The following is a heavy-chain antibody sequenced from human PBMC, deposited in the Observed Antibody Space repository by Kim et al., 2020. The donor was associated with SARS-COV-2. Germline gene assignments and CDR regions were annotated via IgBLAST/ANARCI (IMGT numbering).Heavy chain of an antibody. CDR3: AKDLGCSSTSCYGGSAFDI. J-gene: IGHJ3*02. D-gene: IGHD2-2*01. CDR2: ISGSGGST. Sequence: GGSLRLSCAASGFTFSSYAMSWVRQAPGKGLEWVSAISGSGGSTYYADSVKGRFTISRDNSKNTLYLQMNSLRAEDTAVYYCAKDLGCSSTSCYGGSAFDIWGQGTMVTVSS. V-gene: IGHV3-23*01. CDR1: GFTFSSYA.